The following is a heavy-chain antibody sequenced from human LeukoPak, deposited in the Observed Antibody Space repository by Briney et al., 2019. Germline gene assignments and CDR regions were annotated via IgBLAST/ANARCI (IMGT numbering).Heavy chain of an antibody. D-gene: IGHD4-23*01. J-gene: IGHJ4*02. Sequence: PGRSLRLSCAASGFTFSSYGVHWVRQAPGKGLEWVAVIWYDGSNKYYADSVKGRFTISRDNSKNTLYLQMNSLRAEDTAVYYCARDRGYSTFDYWGQGTLVTVSS. CDR1: GFTFSSYG. V-gene: IGHV3-33*01. CDR2: IWYDGSNK. CDR3: ARDRGYSTFDY.